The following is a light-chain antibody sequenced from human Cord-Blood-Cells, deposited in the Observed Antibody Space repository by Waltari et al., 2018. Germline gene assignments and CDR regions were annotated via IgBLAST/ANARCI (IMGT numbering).Light chain of an antibody. V-gene: IGKV1-39*01. CDR2: AAY. CDR3: QQSYSTPFT. J-gene: IGKJ3*01. Sequence: DIQMSQPPSHRYDPVGDRVILTCRASQSISSYLNCYQQKPGKSPKLLIYAAYSLQSGVPSRFSGSGAGTDFTLTISSLQPEDFATYYCQQSYSTPFTFGPGTKVDIK. CDR1: QSISSY.